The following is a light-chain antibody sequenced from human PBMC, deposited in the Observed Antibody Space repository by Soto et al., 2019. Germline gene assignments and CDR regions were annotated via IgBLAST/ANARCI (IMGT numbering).Light chain of an antibody. J-gene: IGLJ1*01. CDR1: SSNIGNNA. Sequence: QSVLTQPPSVSEAPRQRVTISCSGSSSNIGNNAVNWYQQLPGKAPKFLIYYDDLLPSGVSDRFSGSKSGTSASLAISGLQSEDESDYYCAAWDDSLNGHYVFGTGTKLTVL. V-gene: IGLV1-36*01. CDR2: YDD. CDR3: AAWDDSLNGHYV.